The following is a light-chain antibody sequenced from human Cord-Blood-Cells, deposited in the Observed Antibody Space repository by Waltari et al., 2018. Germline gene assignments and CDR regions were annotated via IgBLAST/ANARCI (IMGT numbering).Light chain of an antibody. CDR3: CSYAGSRV. Sequence: SALNQPASVSGSPGQSITIYCTGTRSDVGGYNLVSWYQQHPGKAPKLMIYEGSKRPSGVSSRFSGSKSGNTASLTISGLQAEDEADYYCCSYAGSRVFGGGTKLTVL. V-gene: IGLV2-23*01. CDR2: EGS. J-gene: IGLJ3*02. CDR1: RSDVGGYNL.